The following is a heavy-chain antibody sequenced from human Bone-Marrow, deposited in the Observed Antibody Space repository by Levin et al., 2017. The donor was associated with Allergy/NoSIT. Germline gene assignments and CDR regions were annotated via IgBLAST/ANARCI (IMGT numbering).Heavy chain of an antibody. J-gene: IGHJ6*03. CDR1: GFTFSSYW. D-gene: IGHD2-2*01. Sequence: GGSLRLSCAASGFTFSSYWMHWVRQAPGKGLVWVSRINSDGSSTSYADSVKGRFTISRDNAKNTLYLQMNSLRAEDTAVYYCARNTQDIVVVPAAKNMDVWGKGTTVTVSS. CDR3: ARNTQDIVVVPAAKNMDV. CDR2: INSDGSST. V-gene: IGHV3-74*01.